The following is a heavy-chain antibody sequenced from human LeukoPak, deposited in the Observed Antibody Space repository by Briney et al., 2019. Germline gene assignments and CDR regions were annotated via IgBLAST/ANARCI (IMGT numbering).Heavy chain of an antibody. CDR1: GGSFSGYY. Sequence: KPSETLSLTCAVYGGSFSGYYWSWIRQPPGKGLEWIGEINHSGSTNYNPSLKSRVTISVDTSKNQFSLKLSSVTAADTAVYYCARGFPPRYRPLKLMGAFDIWGQGTMVTVSS. CDR2: INHSGST. J-gene: IGHJ3*02. CDR3: ARGFPPRYRPLKLMGAFDI. D-gene: IGHD2-2*02. V-gene: IGHV4-34*01.